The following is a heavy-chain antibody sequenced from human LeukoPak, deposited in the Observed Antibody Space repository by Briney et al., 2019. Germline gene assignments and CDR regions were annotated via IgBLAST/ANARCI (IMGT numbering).Heavy chain of an antibody. CDR2: ISYSESS. D-gene: IGHD1-26*01. V-gene: IGHV4-61*01. Sequence: PSETLSLTCTVSGGSVGGGLYYWSWIRQPPGKGLEWIGSISYSESSTYNPSLKSRVTISVDTSKNQFSLNLRSVSAADTAVYYCARGWASRSYNNYWGQGTLVTVSS. CDR3: ARGWASRSYNNY. CDR1: GGSVGGGLYY. J-gene: IGHJ4*02.